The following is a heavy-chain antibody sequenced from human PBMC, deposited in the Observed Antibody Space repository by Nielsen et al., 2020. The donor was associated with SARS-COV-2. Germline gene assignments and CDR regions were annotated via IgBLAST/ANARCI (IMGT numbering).Heavy chain of an antibody. D-gene: IGHD6-13*01. CDR1: GFTFDDYA. V-gene: IGHV3-9*01. CDR3: AKEYSSSWYLPDY. CDR2: ISWNSGSI. Sequence: SLKISCAASGFTFDDYAMHWVRQAPGKGLEWVSGISWNSGSIGYADSVKGRFTISIDNAKNSLYLQMNSLRAEDTALYYCAKEYSSSWYLPDYWGQGTLVTVSS. J-gene: IGHJ4*02.